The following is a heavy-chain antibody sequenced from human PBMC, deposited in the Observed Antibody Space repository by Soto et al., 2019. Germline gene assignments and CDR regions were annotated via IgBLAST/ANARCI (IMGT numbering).Heavy chain of an antibody. Sequence: GESLKISCKGSGYSFTSYWIGWVRQMPGKGLEWMGIIYPGDSDTRYSPSFQGQVTISADKSISTAYLQWSSLKASDTAMYYCASTSGYSSSWPPAPFDYWGQGTLVTVSS. V-gene: IGHV5-51*01. CDR1: GYSFTSYW. J-gene: IGHJ4*02. CDR2: IYPGDSDT. CDR3: ASTSGYSSSWPPAPFDY. D-gene: IGHD6-13*01.